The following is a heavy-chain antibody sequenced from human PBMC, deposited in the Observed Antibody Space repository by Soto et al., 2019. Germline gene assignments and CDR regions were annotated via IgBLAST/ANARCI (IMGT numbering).Heavy chain of an antibody. CDR1: GFTFKIYW. D-gene: IGHD5-12*01. Sequence: EVQLVASGGDLVQPGGSLRLSCAASGFTFKIYWMHWVRQAPGKGLVWVSRINSDGASTTYADSVQGRFTISRDNAKNTLYLQMSSLRAEDTAVYYCARGGQIVPTIPTYWGQGTLVTVSS. CDR2: INSDGAST. CDR3: ARGGQIVPTIPTY. J-gene: IGHJ4*02. V-gene: IGHV3-74*01.